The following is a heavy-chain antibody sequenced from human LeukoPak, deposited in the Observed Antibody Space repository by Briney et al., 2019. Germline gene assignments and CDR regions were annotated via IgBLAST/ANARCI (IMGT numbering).Heavy chain of an antibody. CDR1: GFSFSSYA. J-gene: IGHJ4*02. CDR2: IWSDGNNK. D-gene: IGHD3-22*01. V-gene: IGHV3-33*07. Sequence: GGSLRLSCAASGFSFSSYAIYWVRQAPGKGLGWVAVIWSDGNNKYYSDSVKGRFTISRDNSNNTLYLEMNSLRAEDTAVYYCARDGLTDSSGYTVIDNWSQGTLVTVSS. CDR3: ARDGLTDSSGYTVIDN.